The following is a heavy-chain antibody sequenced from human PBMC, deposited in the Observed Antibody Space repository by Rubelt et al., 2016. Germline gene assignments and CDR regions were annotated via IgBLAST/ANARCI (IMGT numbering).Heavy chain of an antibody. V-gene: IGHV3-33*01. Sequence: QVHLVESGGGVVQPGRSLRLSCAASGFVFGNFNMHWVRHTPGKGLAWVAVIKYDGTDKFYADSMKGRLSISRDNAKNTLYLQMDSLGDEDTAVYYCAREQVGGEGAFDIWGQGTKVTVSS. D-gene: IGHD1-26*01. CDR3: AREQVGGEGAFDI. J-gene: IGHJ3*02. CDR2: IKYDGTDK. CDR1: GFVFGNFN.